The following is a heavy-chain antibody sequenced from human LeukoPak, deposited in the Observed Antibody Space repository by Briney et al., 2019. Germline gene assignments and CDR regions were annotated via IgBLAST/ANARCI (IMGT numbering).Heavy chain of an antibody. CDR3: ASGTSTYYELYF. CDR1: GGSISSSTYY. J-gene: IGHJ4*02. Sequence: SETLSLTCTVSGGSISSSTYYWGWIRQPPGKGLEWIGSFFYSGSTYYNPSLKSRLTMSVDTSNNQFSLKLMSVTAADTAVYYCASGTSTYYELYFWGQGTLVTASS. D-gene: IGHD3-3*01. CDR2: FFYSGST. V-gene: IGHV4-39*01.